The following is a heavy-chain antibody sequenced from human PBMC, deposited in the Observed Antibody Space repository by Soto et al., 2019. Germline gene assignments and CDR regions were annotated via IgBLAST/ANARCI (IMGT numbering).Heavy chain of an antibody. CDR2: ISWNSGSV. CDR3: AKVRDNYGYYYGMDV. Sequence: PGGSLRLSCAASGFTFDYYAMHWVRQVPGKGLEWVSGISWNSGSVGYADSVKGRFTTSRDNAKNSLFLQMNSLRAEDTALYYCAKVRDNYGYYYGMDVWGQGTTVTVSS. V-gene: IGHV3-9*01. J-gene: IGHJ6*02. CDR1: GFTFDYYA. D-gene: IGHD3-10*01.